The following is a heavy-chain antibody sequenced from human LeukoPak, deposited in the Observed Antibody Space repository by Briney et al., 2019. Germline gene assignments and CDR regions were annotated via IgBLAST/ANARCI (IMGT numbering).Heavy chain of an antibody. CDR3: ARSQRRWNWNYADY. J-gene: IGHJ4*02. D-gene: IGHD1-7*01. CDR1: GGTFSSYA. Sequence: SVKVSCKASGGTFSSYAISWVRQAPGQGLEWMGGIIPIFGTANYAQKFQGRVTITTDESTSTAYMELSSLRSEDTAVYYCARSQRRWNWNYADYWGQGTLVTVSS. CDR2: IIPIFGTA. V-gene: IGHV1-69*05.